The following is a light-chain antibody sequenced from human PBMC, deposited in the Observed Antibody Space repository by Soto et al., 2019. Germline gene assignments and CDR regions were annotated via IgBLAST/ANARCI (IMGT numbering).Light chain of an antibody. CDR3: QQYDPYWT. CDR1: QNINRW. J-gene: IGKJ1*01. V-gene: IGKV1-5*03. Sequence: DIQMTQSPSPLSASVGDRVTITCRASQNINRWLAWYQQKPGKAHKLLTYTASNLEIGVPSRFSGSGSGKEFILTISRLQPDDFAYYYCQQYDPYWTFGQGTKVEIK. CDR2: TAS.